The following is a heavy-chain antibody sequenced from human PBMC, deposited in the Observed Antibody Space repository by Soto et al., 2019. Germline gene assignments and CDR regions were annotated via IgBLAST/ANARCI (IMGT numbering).Heavy chain of an antibody. Sequence: GGSLRLSCAASGFTFSSYAMSWVRPAPGKGLEWVSGISGRGGSTHYAESVKGRFTISRDNSNNTLPLQMNSLRADDTAIYYCAKWWGPIVVAGPSDYWGQGTLVTVSS. CDR2: ISGRGGST. CDR3: AKWWGPIVVAGPSDY. CDR1: GFTFSSYA. V-gene: IGHV3-23*01. J-gene: IGHJ4*02. D-gene: IGHD6-19*01.